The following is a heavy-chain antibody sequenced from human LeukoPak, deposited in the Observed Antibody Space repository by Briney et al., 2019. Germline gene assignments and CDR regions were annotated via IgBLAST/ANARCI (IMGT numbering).Heavy chain of an antibody. D-gene: IGHD3-10*01. CDR3: ARVPPGSWVSYFDY. CDR1: GGTISSYY. CDR2: IYYSGST. V-gene: IGHV4-59*08. Sequence: SETVSLTCSVSGGTISSYYWSWILQPPGKGLEWIGYIYYSGSTNYNPSLKSRVTISVDTSKNQFSLKLSSVTAADTAVYYCARVPPGSWVSYFDYWGQGTLVTVSS. J-gene: IGHJ4*02.